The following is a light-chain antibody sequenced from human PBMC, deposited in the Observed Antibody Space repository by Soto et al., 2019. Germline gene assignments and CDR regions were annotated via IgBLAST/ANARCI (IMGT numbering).Light chain of an antibody. Sequence: EIVMTQSPATLSVSPGERATLSCRASQSVRSKLAWYQQKPGQAPRLLIYDASTRAPGVPARFSGSWSGTEFTLSVSSRQSEDFAVYSCQHYNNWPAFGQGAEVVI. CDR2: DAS. CDR1: QSVRSK. J-gene: IGKJ1*01. V-gene: IGKV3-15*01. CDR3: QHYNNWPA.